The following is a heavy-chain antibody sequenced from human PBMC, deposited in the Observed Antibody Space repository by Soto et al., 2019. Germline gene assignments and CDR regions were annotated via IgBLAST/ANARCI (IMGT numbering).Heavy chain of an antibody. J-gene: IGHJ5*02. CDR1: GGSINYFAYY. CDR3: ARRERYYGSPGWFDP. D-gene: IGHD3-16*01. Sequence: SETLSLTCTVSGGSINYFAYYWGWIRQPPGKGLEWIGTVGHNENTYYNPSLKSRVTISVDTAKNQFSLNLRSVTAADTAIYFCARRERYYGSPGWFDPWGQGALVTVSS. CDR2: VGHNENT. V-gene: IGHV4-39*01.